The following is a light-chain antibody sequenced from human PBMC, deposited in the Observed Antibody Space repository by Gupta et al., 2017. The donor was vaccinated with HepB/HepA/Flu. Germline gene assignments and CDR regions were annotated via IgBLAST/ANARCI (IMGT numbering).Light chain of an antibody. CDR3: QQDGRSTT. V-gene: IGKV3-20*01. CDR1: QSVSSSC. J-gene: IGKJ1*01. Sequence: IVLTQSPGTLSLSPGERATLSCRASQSVSSSCLAWDQQKPVQAPRLIIYGASSRAAANSDRFSGGGGVKDFTLTSSRRENEDIAVYYMQQDGRSTTFGQGTKVEIK. CDR2: GAS.